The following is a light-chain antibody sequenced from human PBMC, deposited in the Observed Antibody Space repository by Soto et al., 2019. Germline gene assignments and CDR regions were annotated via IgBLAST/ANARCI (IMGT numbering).Light chain of an antibody. CDR3: QSYATILSARSV. V-gene: IGLV1-40*01. J-gene: IGLJ1*01. CDR1: SGNLGAGSV. Sequence: QSPLTHPPSVSRAPGQRVPISYTGRSGNLGAGSVAHGYQQRPRTAPRLVISRNTHPPSGVPDRFSGSTSRTSASLAISGLQAEDEGDYYCQSYATILSARSVFGTWTKLTV. CDR2: RNT.